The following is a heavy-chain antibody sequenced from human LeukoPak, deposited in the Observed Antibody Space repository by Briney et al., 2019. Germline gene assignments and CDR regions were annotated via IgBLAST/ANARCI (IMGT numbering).Heavy chain of an antibody. J-gene: IGHJ4*02. CDR2: ISGGGGST. CDR1: GFTFSSYA. CDR3: AKTGRYCSGGSCYFY. D-gene: IGHD2-15*01. Sequence: GGSLRLSCAASGFTFSSYAMSWVRQAPGKGLEWVSAISGGGGSTYYADSVKGRFTISRDNSKNTLYLQMNSLRAEDTAVYYCAKTGRYCSGGSCYFYWGQGTLVTVSS. V-gene: IGHV3-23*01.